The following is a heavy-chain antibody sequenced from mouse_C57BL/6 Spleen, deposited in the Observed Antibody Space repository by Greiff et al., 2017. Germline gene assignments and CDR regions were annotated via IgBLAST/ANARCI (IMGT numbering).Heavy chain of an antibody. J-gene: IGHJ4*01. CDR1: GFTFSSYG. Sequence: EVMLVESGGDLVKPGGSLKLSCAASGFTFSSYGMSWVRQTPAKRLEWVATISSGGSYTYYPDSVKGRFTSSRDNAENTLYLQMSSLRSEDTAMYYCARPGGAYAMDYWGQGTSVTVAA. CDR3: ARPGGAYAMDY. V-gene: IGHV5-6*01. CDR2: ISSGGSYT.